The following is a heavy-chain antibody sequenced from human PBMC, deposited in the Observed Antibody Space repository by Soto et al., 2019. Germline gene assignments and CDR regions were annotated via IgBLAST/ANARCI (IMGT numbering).Heavy chain of an antibody. CDR1: KYTFTNYA. D-gene: IGHD1-26*01. CDR2: VDTGNGNT. CDR3: ARDAKWDPRGVEAQQDDYFDD. V-gene: IGHV1-3*04. J-gene: IGHJ4*02. Sequence: ASVKVSCKASKYTFTNYAIHWVRQAPGQSLEWMGWVDTGNGNTKYSQKFQDRVTITRDTYANTADMELSSLTSEDTAVYYCARDAKWDPRGVEAQQDDYFDDWGQGTLVTV.